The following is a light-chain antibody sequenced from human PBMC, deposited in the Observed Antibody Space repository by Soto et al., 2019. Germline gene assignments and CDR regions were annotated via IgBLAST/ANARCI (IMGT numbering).Light chain of an antibody. CDR1: QDISDS. CDR3: QQSLSSPLYT. Sequence: DIQMTQSPSSLSASVGDRVTITCQASQDISDSLNWYQHQPGKAPKLLIYDASKLEVGVPSRFTGSGSGTDFTFTISSLQPEDFATYYCQQSLSSPLYTFGQGTMLEI. J-gene: IGKJ2*01. V-gene: IGKV1-33*01. CDR2: DAS.